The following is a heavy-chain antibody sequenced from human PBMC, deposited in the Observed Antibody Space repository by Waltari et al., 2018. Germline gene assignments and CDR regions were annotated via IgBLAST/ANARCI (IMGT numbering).Heavy chain of an antibody. D-gene: IGHD2-15*01. CDR2: ISSSSTI. V-gene: IGHV3-48*01. J-gene: IGHJ4*02. CDR1: GFTFSSYS. CDR3: ARGPRYCSGGSCYSWFDY. Sequence: EVQLVESGGGLVQPGGSLRLSCAASGFTFSSYSMNWVRQAPGKGLEWVSYISSSSTIYYADSVKGRFTISRDNAKNSLYLQMNSLRAEDTAVYYCARGPRYCSGGSCYSWFDYWVQGTLVTVSS.